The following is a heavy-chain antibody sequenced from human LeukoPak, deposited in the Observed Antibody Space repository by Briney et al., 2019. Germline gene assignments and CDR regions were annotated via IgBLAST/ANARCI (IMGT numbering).Heavy chain of an antibody. CDR2: ISYDGSNK. V-gene: IGHV3-30-3*01. D-gene: IGHD3-3*01. Sequence: PGRSLRLSCAASGFTFSSYAMHWVRQAPGKGLEWVAVISYDGSNKYYADSVKGRFTISRDNSKNTLYLQMNSLRAEDTAVYYCAREVSDFWSGPARYWGQGTLVTVSS. J-gene: IGHJ4*02. CDR3: AREVSDFWSGPARY. CDR1: GFTFSSYA.